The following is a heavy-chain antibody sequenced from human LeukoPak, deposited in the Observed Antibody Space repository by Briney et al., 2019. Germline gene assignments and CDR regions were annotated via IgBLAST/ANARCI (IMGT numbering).Heavy chain of an antibody. J-gene: IGHJ4*02. CDR2: IYYSGST. Sequence: SETLSLTCTVSGGSISSSSYYWGWIRQPPGKGLEWIGSIYYSGSTYYNPSLKSRVTISVDTSKNQFSLKLSSVTAADTAVYYCARLGVVRGVITRFDYWGQGTLVTVSS. D-gene: IGHD3-10*01. CDR3: ARLGVVRGVITRFDY. V-gene: IGHV4-39*01. CDR1: GGSISSSSYY.